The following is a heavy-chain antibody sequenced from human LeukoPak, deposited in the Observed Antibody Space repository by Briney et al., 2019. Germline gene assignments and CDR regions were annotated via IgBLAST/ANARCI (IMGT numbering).Heavy chain of an antibody. V-gene: IGHV1-46*01. D-gene: IGHD2-15*01. CDR1: GYTFTDYY. J-gene: IGHJ4*02. CDR3: ARPRYCSGGRSSGYVY. Sequence: GASVKVACKASGYTFTDYYMHWVRQAPGQGLEWMGMINPTGGSTSYAQRFQGRGTMTRDTSTRTVYMALSRLNSEDTAVYYCARPRYCSGGRSSGYVYWGQGTLVTVSS. CDR2: INPTGGST.